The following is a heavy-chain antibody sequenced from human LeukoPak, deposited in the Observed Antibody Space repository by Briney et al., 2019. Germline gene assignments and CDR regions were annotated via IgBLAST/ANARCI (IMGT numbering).Heavy chain of an antibody. D-gene: IGHD3-22*01. CDR3: TNPDSSGYLDY. J-gene: IGHJ4*02. Sequence: QTGGSLRLSCTASGFTFGDYAMSWVRQAPGKGLEWVGFIRSKAYGGTTEYAASVKGRFTISRDDSKSIAYLQMNGLKTEDTAVYYCTNPDSSGYLDYWGQGTLVTVSS. CDR2: IRSKAYGGTT. CDR1: GFTFGDYA. V-gene: IGHV3-49*04.